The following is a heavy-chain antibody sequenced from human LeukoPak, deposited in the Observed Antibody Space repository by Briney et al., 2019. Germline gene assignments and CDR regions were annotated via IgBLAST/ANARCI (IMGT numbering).Heavy chain of an antibody. D-gene: IGHD3-3*01. J-gene: IGHJ6*02. CDR1: GFSLTTGGVA. CDR2: IYWNDEK. V-gene: IGHV2-5*01. Sequence: SGPTLVNPTQTLTLTCSFSGFSLTTGGVAVGWLRQPPGKALEWLALIYWNDEKRYSPSLRNRLTITKDTSKNQVVLAMTDMDPVDTATYYGTHDYDYRMHVWGQGTTVTVSS. CDR3: THDYDYRMHV.